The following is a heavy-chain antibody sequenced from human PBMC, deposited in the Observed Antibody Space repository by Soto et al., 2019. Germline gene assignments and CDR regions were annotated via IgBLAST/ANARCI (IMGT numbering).Heavy chain of an antibody. Sequence: QVQLVQSGAEVKKPGASVKVSCKASGYTFTSYAMHWVRQAPGQRLEWMGWINAGNGNTKYSQKFQGRVTITRDTSASTAYVELSSLRSEDTAVYYWARERRLVKLAYWGQGTLVTVSS. J-gene: IGHJ4*02. D-gene: IGHD6-19*01. CDR2: INAGNGNT. CDR1: GYTFTSYA. V-gene: IGHV1-3*01. CDR3: ARERRLVKLAY.